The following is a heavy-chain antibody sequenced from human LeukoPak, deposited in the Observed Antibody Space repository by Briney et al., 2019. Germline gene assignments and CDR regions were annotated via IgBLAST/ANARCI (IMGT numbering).Heavy chain of an antibody. CDR1: GFTFSNYD. Sequence: PGGSLRLSCEASGFTFSNYDMTWVRQAPGKGLEWVSAITGSGADTNNADSVKGRFTISRDNSKNTLLLQMNSLRAEDTAVYYCAKTQRPWTFDHWGQGTLVTVSS. D-gene: IGHD3/OR15-3a*01. J-gene: IGHJ4*02. V-gene: IGHV3-23*01. CDR2: ITGSGADT. CDR3: AKTQRPWTFDH.